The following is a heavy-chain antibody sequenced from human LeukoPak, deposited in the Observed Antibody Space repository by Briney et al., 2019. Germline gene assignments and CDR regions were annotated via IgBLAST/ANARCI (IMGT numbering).Heavy chain of an antibody. Sequence: PGGSLRLSCAASGFTFSSYWMSWVRQAPGKGLEWVANIKQDGSEKYYVDSVKGRFTISRGNAKNSLYLQMNSLRAEDTAVYYCARVGSGYSSGWYNWFDPWGQGTLVTVSS. J-gene: IGHJ5*02. CDR1: GFTFSSYW. V-gene: IGHV3-7*01. D-gene: IGHD6-19*01. CDR2: IKQDGSEK. CDR3: ARVGSGYSSGWYNWFDP.